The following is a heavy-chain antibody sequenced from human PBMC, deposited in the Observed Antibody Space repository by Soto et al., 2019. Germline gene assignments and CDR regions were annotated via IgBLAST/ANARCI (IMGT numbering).Heavy chain of an antibody. V-gene: IGHV4-34*01. CDR3: ARALRIQLWLFADHYNWFDP. CDR1: GGSFSGYY. J-gene: IGHJ5*02. D-gene: IGHD5-18*01. Sequence: SETLSLTCAVYGGSFSGYYWSWIRQPPGKGLDWIGEINHSGSTNYNPSLKSRVTISVDTSKNQFSLKLSSVTAADTAVYYCARALRIQLWLFADHYNWFDPWGQGTLVTVSS. CDR2: INHSGST.